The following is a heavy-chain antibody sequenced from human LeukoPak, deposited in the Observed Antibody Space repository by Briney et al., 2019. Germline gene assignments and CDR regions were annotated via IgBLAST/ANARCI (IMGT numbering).Heavy chain of an antibody. CDR2: INPNSGGT. V-gene: IGHV1-2*02. D-gene: IGHD3-22*01. CDR3: ARRYYYDSSGFPLDY. CDR1: GYTFTGYY. J-gene: IGHJ4*02. Sequence: ASVKVSCKASGYTFTGYYMHWVRQAPGQGLEWMGWINPNSGGTNYAQEFQGRVTMTRDTSISTAYMELSRLRSDDTAVYYCARRYYYDSSGFPLDYWGQGTLVTVSS.